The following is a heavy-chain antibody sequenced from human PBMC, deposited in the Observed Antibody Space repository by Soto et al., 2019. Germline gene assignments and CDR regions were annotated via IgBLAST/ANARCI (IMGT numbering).Heavy chain of an antibody. V-gene: IGHV3-23*01. J-gene: IGHJ2*01. D-gene: IGHD1-7*01. CDR1: GFTFSRYA. CDR3: EQEKEGKTTQPRNFNL. Sequence: EVQLLESGGGLVQPGGSLRLSCAASGFTFSRYAMTWVRQAPGKGLEWVSSITGSVGATFYADSVKGRFTISRDNSQSTLDLQINSLRVYDTAVYYCEQEKEGKTTQPRNFNLWSRGTLVTVTS. CDR2: ITGSVGAT.